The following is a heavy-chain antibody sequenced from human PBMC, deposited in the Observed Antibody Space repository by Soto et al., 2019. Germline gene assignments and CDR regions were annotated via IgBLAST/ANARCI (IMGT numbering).Heavy chain of an antibody. CDR1: GGSISSSSYY. V-gene: IGHV4-39*01. Sequence: SETLSLTCTVSGGSISSSSYYWGWIRQPPGKGLEWIGSIYYSGSTYYNPSLKSRVTISVDTSKNQFSLKLSSVTAADTAVYYCARHHDILTGYSPKGPFDYWGQGTLVTVSS. D-gene: IGHD3-9*01. CDR3: ARHHDILTGYSPKGPFDY. CDR2: IYYSGST. J-gene: IGHJ4*02.